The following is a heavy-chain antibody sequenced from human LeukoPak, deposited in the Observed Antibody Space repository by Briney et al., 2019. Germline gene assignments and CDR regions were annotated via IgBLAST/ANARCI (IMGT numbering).Heavy chain of an antibody. D-gene: IGHD3-16*01. CDR2: ISYDGSNE. CDR3: AREEGGPGFDY. Sequence: PGRSLRLSCAASGFTFSSYAMHWVRQAPGKGLEWVAVISYDGSNEYYADSVKGRFTISRDNSKSTLYLQMNSLRAEDTAVYYCAREEGGPGFDYWGQGTLLTVSS. J-gene: IGHJ4*02. CDR1: GFTFSSYA. V-gene: IGHV3-30-3*01.